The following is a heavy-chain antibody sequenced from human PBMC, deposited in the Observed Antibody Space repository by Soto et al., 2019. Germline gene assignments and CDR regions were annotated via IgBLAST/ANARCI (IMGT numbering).Heavy chain of an antibody. CDR2: MNPNSGNT. CDR1: GYAFTGYY. CDR3: ARGPYYYYYMDV. V-gene: IGHV1-8*02. Sequence: ASVKVSCKASGYAFTGYYMRWVRQATGQGLEWMGWMNPNSGNTGYAQKFQGRVTMTRNTSISTAYMELSSLRSEDTAVYYCARGPYYYYYMDVWGKGTTVTVSS. J-gene: IGHJ6*03.